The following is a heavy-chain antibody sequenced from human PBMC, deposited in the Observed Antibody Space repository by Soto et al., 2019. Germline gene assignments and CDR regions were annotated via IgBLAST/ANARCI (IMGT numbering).Heavy chain of an antibody. V-gene: IGHV3-33*01. D-gene: IGHD3-10*01. Sequence: QVQLVESGGGVVQPGRSLRLSCAASGFTFSSYGMHWVRQAPGKGLEWVAVIWYDGSNKYYADSVKGRFTISRDNSKNTLDLQMNSLRAEDTAVYYCARVAFGEDYFDYWGQGTLVTVSS. CDR2: IWYDGSNK. CDR1: GFTFSSYG. CDR3: ARVAFGEDYFDY. J-gene: IGHJ4*02.